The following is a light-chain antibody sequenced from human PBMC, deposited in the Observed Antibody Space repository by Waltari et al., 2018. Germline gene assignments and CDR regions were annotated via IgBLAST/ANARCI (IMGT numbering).Light chain of an antibody. CDR1: SSHVGRYPL. Sequence: SALTQPASVSGSPGQSITISCTETSSHVGRYPLLSWSQRPPGGAPKFLFYEVSERPSGVSNRFSGSKSGKTASLTISGLQAEDEADYYCCAFAGRGIYVFGTGTQVTVL. CDR2: EVS. V-gene: IGLV2-23*02. J-gene: IGLJ1*01. CDR3: CAFAGRGIYV.